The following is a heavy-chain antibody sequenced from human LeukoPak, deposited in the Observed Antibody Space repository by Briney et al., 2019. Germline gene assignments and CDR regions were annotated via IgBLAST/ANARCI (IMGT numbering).Heavy chain of an antibody. CDR1: GGTFSSYA. CDR3: ARDCAPDIAVAGS. J-gene: IGHJ4*02. CDR2: IIPIFGTA. Sequence: ASVKVSCKASGGTFSSYAISWVRQAPGQGLEWMGGIIPIFGTANYAQKFQGRVTITADESTSTAYMELSSLRSDDTAVYYCARDCAPDIAVAGSWGQGTLVTVSS. D-gene: IGHD6-19*01. V-gene: IGHV1-69*13.